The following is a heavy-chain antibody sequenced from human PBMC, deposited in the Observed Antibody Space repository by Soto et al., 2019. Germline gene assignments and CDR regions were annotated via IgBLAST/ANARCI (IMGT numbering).Heavy chain of an antibody. V-gene: IGHV1-18*01. CDR1: GYTFTSYG. Sequence: ASVKVSCKASGYTFTSYGISWVRQAPGQGLEWMGWISAYNGNTNYAQKLQGRVTMTTDTSTSTAYMELRSLRSDDTAVYYCARVQSIAVAGTLPFRHWGQGTLVTSPQ. D-gene: IGHD6-19*01. CDR2: ISAYNGNT. CDR3: ARVQSIAVAGTLPFRH. J-gene: IGHJ1*01.